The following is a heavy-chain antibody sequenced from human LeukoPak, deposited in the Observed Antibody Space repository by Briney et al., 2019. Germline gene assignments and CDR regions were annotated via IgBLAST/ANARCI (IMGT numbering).Heavy chain of an antibody. CDR1: SGFISNYY. CDR2: ISTSGNT. J-gene: IGHJ4*02. CDR3: ARDSRYYDFWSGYLDH. D-gene: IGHD3-3*01. V-gene: IGHV4-4*07. Sequence: SETLSLTCSVSSGFISNYYWSWIRQPAGKGLEWIGRISTSGNTNYSPSLKSRVTMSVDTSKNQFFLNLRSVTAADTAVYYCARDSRYYDFWSGYLDHWGQGALVTVSS.